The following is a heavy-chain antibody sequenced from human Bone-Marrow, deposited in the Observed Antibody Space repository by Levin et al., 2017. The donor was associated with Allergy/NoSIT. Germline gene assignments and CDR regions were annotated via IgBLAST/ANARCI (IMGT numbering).Heavy chain of an antibody. D-gene: IGHD6-19*01. CDR2: ISRSGDST. CDR3: AKEASGSGWYETAYDV. J-gene: IGHJ3*01. V-gene: IGHV3-23*01. Sequence: PGGSLRLSCAASGFTFSIYAMSWVRQAPGKGLEWVSAISRSGDSTYYADSVQGRFTISRDNSKNTLYLQMNSLRAEETAVYFCAKEASGSGWYETAYDVWGQGTMVTVSS. CDR1: GFTFSIYA.